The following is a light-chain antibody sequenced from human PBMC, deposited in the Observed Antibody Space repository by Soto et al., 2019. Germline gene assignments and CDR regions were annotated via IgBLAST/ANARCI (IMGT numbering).Light chain of an antibody. CDR1: SSDVGGYNY. V-gene: IGLV2-8*01. CDR2: EVN. J-gene: IGLJ1*01. Sequence: QSALTHPPSASGSPGQSVAISYTGTSSDVGGYNYVPWYQQHPGKAPKLMIYEVNKRPSGVPDRCSGSKSGNTASLTVSRRQAEDEADYYCSSYAGSSNVFGTGTKVTGL. CDR3: SSYAGSSNV.